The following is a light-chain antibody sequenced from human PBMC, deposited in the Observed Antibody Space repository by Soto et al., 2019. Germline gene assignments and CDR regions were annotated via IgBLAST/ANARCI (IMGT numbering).Light chain of an antibody. CDR1: SSDVGLYNL. J-gene: IGLJ3*02. Sequence: QSALTQPASVSGSPGQSITISCTGTSSDVGLYNLVSWYQQLPGKAPKLIIYEVNERPSGISDRFSGSKSGNTAFLTISGLQDEGEVDYYCCSYVGSSILMFGGGTKLTVL. CDR2: EVN. CDR3: CSYVGSSILM. V-gene: IGLV2-23*02.